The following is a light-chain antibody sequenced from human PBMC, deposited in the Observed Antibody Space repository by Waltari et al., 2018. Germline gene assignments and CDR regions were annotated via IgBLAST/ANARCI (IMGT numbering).Light chain of an antibody. CDR2: KDT. CDR3: QSTDSSANVV. Sequence: SYDLTQPPSVSVSPGQTARITCSGADLRNQYGRWYQQKPGQAPVVIIYKDTERPSGIPERFSGSGSEATVTLTISGVQAEDEADYYCQSTDSSANVVFGGGTKLTVL. J-gene: IGLJ2*01. CDR1: DLRNQY. V-gene: IGLV3-25*03.